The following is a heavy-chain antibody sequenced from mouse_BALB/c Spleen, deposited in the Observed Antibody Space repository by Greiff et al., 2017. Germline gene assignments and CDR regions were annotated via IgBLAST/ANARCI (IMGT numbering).Heavy chain of an antibody. Sequence: EVMLVESGGGLVKPGGSLKLSCAASGFTFSSYAMSWVRQTPEKRLEWVASISSGGSTYYPDSVKGRFTISRDNARNILYLQMSSLRSEDTAMYYCARDGNYVRAWFAYWGQGTLVTVSA. CDR2: ISSGGST. J-gene: IGHJ3*01. CDR3: ARDGNYVRAWFAY. CDR1: GFTFSSYA. V-gene: IGHV5-6-5*01. D-gene: IGHD2-1*01.